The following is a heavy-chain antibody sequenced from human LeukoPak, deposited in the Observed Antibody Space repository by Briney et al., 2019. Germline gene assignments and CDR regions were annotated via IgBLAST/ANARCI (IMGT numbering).Heavy chain of an antibody. V-gene: IGHV2-5*02. CDR3: AHRQVSAVTFDY. Sequence: SGPTLVNPTQTLTLTCTFSGFSLSTSGVGVGWIRQPPGKALEWLALIYWDDDKRYSPSLKSRLTITQDTSKNQVALTMTNMDPVDTATYYCAHRQVSAVTFDYWGQGTLVTVSS. J-gene: IGHJ4*02. CDR1: GFSLSTSGVG. D-gene: IGHD4-17*01. CDR2: IYWDDDK.